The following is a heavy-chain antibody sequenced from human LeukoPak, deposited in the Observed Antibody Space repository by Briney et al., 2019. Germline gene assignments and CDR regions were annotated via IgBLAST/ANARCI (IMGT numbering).Heavy chain of an antibody. CDR3: ARADYGGNSEAAFDI. D-gene: IGHD4-23*01. V-gene: IGHV1-69*02. J-gene: IGHJ3*02. CDR2: IIPILGIA. CDR1: GGTFSSYT. Sequence: SVKVSCKASGGTFSSYTISWVRQAPGQGLEWMGRIIPILGIANYAQKFQGRVTITADKSTSTAYMELSNLRSEDTAVYYCARADYGGNSEAAFDIWGQGTMVTVSS.